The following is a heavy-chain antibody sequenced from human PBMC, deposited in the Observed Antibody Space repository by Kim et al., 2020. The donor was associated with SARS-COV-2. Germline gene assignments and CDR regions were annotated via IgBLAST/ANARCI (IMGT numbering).Heavy chain of an antibody. Sequence: SVKVSCKASGGTFSSYAISWVRQAPGQGLEWMGGIIPIFGTANYAQKFQGRVTITADESTSTAYMELSSLRSEDTAVYYCARDSGVSRDKVAGTGDFQHWGQGTLVTVSS. CDR2: IIPIFGTA. CDR3: ARDSGVSRDKVAGTGDFQH. J-gene: IGHJ1*01. D-gene: IGHD6-19*01. CDR1: GGTFSSYA. V-gene: IGHV1-69*13.